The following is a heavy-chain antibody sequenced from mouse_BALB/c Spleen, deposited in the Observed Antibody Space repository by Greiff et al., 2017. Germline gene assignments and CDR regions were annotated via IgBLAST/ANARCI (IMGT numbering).Heavy chain of an antibody. D-gene: IGHD3-2*01. J-gene: IGHJ3*01. CDR3: ARGTARANGGFSPFAY. V-gene: IGHV3-6*02. Sequence: EVKLQESGPGLVKPSQSLSLTCSVTGYSITSGYYWNWIRQFPGNKLEWMGYISYDGSNNYNPSLKNRISITRDTSKNQFFLKLNSVTTEDTATYYCARGTARANGGFSPFAYWGQGTLVTVSA. CDR1: GYSITSGYY. CDR2: ISYDGSN.